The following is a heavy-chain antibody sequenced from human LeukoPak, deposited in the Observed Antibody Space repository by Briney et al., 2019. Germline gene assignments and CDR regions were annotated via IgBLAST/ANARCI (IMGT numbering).Heavy chain of an antibody. D-gene: IGHD3-10*01. V-gene: IGHV3-23*01. J-gene: IGHJ4*02. CDR2: ISGSGGST. CDR1: GFTFSSYA. Sequence: GGSLRLSCAASGFTFSSYAMSWVRQAPGKGLEWVSAISGSGGSTYYADSVKGRFTISRDNSKNTLYPQMNSLRAEDTAVYYCASKVWFGETYFDYWGQGTLVTVSS. CDR3: ASKVWFGETYFDY.